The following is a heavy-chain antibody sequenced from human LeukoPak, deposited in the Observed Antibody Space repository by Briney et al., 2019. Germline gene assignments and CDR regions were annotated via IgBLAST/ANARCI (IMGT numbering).Heavy chain of an antibody. D-gene: IGHD5-24*01. Sequence: ASVKVSCKASGYTFTSYDINWVRQATGQGLVWMGWMNPNSGNTGYAQKFQGRVTMTRNTSISTAYMELSSLRSEDTAVYYCARAMAPRPYYYYGMDVWGQGTTVTVSS. CDR2: MNPNSGNT. CDR1: GYTFTSYD. J-gene: IGHJ6*02. CDR3: ARAMAPRPYYYYGMDV. V-gene: IGHV1-8*01.